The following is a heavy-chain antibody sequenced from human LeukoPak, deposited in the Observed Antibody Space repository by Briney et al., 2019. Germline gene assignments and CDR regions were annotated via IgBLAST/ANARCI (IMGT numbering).Heavy chain of an antibody. Sequence: ASVKVSCKVSGNTLHELRIHWVRQAPGKGLVWMGGFDPEDHATYYAQNFQGRVTMTEGTSTAYMELTSLTVEDTAVYYCTTHDPRGGPPFYFDHWGQGTTDAVSS. J-gene: IGHJ4*02. D-gene: IGHD3-10*01. CDR3: TTHDPRGGPPFYFDH. V-gene: IGHV1-24*01. CDR1: GNTLHELR. CDR2: FDPEDHAT.